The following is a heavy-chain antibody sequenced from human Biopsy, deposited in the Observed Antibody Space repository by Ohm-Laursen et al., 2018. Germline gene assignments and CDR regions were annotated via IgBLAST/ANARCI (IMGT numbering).Heavy chain of an antibody. CDR3: TGDSGGLGDY. D-gene: IGHD2-8*02. J-gene: IGHJ4*02. CDR1: GFTFSRSV. V-gene: IGHV3-74*03. CDR2: IHGDERSA. Sequence: SLRLSCAASGFTFSRSVMHWVRQASGKGLMWVSRIHGDERSATYAEPVKGRFTISRDNAKNTLHLQMNSLRAEDTAVYYCTGDSGGLGDYWGQGTLVTVSS.